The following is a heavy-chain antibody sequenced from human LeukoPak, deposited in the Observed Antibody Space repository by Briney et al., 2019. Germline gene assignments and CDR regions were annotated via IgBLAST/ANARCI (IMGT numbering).Heavy chain of an antibody. CDR2: INHSGST. CDR1: GGSFSGYY. J-gene: IGHJ4*02. D-gene: IGHD2-2*01. CDR3: ARVPADCSSTSCYATGIGY. V-gene: IGHV4-34*01. Sequence: SETLSLTCAVYGGSFSGYYWSWIRQPPGKGLEWIGEINHSGSTNYNPSLKSRVTISVDTSKNQFSLKLSSVTAADTAVYYCARVPADCSSTSCYATGIGYWGQGTLVTVSS.